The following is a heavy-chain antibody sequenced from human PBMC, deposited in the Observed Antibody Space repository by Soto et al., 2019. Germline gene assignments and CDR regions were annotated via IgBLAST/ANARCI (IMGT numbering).Heavy chain of an antibody. V-gene: IGHV1-18*01. CDR3: ATSYGSGYRAFDY. J-gene: IGHJ4*02. CDR2: VNPYISMS. D-gene: IGHD3-10*01. Sequence: GASVKVSCKASGYTFTGSGISWGRQAPGQGLEWMGWVNPYISMSNYAQKFQGRVTMTADKSTSTAYMELRSLGSEDTAFYYCATSYGSGYRAFDYWGQGALVTVSS. CDR1: GYTFTGSG.